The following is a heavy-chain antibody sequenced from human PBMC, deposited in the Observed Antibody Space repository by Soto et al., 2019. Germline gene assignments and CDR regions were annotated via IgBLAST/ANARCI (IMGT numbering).Heavy chain of an antibody. J-gene: IGHJ5*02. V-gene: IGHV4-39*01. Sequence: SETLSLTCTVSGGSISSSSYYWGWIRQPPGKGLEWIGSIYYSGSTYYNPSLKSRVTISVDTSKNQFSLKLSSVTAADTAVYYCGRHPLKGPQWLVGNNWFDPWGQGTLVTVSS. CDR1: GGSISSSSYY. CDR3: GRHPLKGPQWLVGNNWFDP. CDR2: IYYSGST. D-gene: IGHD6-19*01.